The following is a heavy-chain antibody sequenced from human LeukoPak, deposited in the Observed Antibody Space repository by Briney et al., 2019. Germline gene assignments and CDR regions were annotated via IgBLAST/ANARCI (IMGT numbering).Heavy chain of an antibody. D-gene: IGHD3-10*01. CDR2: IYYSGST. CDR1: GGSISSGDYY. V-gene: IGHV4-30-4*01. J-gene: IGHJ5*02. Sequence: SETLSLTRTVSGGSISSGDYYWSWIRQPPGTGLEWIGYIYYSGSTYYNPSLKSRVTISVDTSKNQFSLKLSSVTAADTAVYYCARDYYGSGSYYPNWFDPWGQGTLVTVSS. CDR3: ARDYYGSGSYYPNWFDP.